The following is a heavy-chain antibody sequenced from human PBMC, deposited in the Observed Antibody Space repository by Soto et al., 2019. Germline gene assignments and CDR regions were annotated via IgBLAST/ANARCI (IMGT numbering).Heavy chain of an antibody. CDR1: GGSITNYY. CDR3: ARIKRAYTFRSILDF. J-gene: IGHJ4*02. CDR2: VFYSGSA. D-gene: IGHD5-18*01. V-gene: IGHV4-59*12. Sequence: KPSETLSLTCTVSGGSITNYYWGWIRQPPGRGLKSIGYVFYSGSADYNPSLKSRVTISVDTSKNQFSLKLRSVTAADTAIYYCARIKRAYTFRSILDFWPRRIPVTVSS.